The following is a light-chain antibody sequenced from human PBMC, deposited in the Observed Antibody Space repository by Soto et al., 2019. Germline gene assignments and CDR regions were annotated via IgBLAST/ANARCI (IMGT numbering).Light chain of an antibody. V-gene: IGLV1-44*01. CDR1: PSNIGSNT. J-gene: IGLJ2*01. Sequence: QLVLTQPPSASGTPGQRVTISCSGSPSNIGSNTVSWYQQFSGSAPRLIMYGDYRRPSGVPDRFSGSKSGASASLAISGLQSEDEADYSCASWDDSLNGVVFGGGTKLTVL. CDR3: ASWDDSLNGVV. CDR2: GDY.